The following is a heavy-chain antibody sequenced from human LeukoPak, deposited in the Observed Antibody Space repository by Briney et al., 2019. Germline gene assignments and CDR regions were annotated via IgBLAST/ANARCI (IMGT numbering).Heavy chain of an antibody. CDR1: GDSVSSDSVV. J-gene: IGHJ4*02. CDR2: TYYRSKWYS. Sequence: SQTLSLTCAISGDSVSSDSVVWNWIRQSLSRGLEWLGRTYYRSKWYSDYAVSVKSRITINPDTSKNQFSLHLNSVTPEDTAVYYCARSGNYRFDYWGQGTLVTVSS. D-gene: IGHD1-26*01. V-gene: IGHV6-1*01. CDR3: ARSGNYRFDY.